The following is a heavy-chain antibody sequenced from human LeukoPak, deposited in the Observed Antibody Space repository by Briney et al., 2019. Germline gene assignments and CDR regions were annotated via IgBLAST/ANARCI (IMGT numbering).Heavy chain of an antibody. CDR1: GFTVSSNY. CDR2: IYSDNSA. V-gene: IGHV3-53*01. J-gene: IGHJ4*02. D-gene: IGHD1-26*01. Sequence: GGSLRLSCAASGFTVSSNYMSWVRQAPGKGLEWVSVIYSDNSAYYAGSVKGRFTNFRDNSKNTLYLQMNSLRADDTAVYYCATGSRNLDYWGQGTLVSVAS. CDR3: ATGSRNLDY.